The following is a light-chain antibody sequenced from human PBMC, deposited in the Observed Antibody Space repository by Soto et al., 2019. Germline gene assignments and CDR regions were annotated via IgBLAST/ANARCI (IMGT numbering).Light chain of an antibody. V-gene: IGKV3-15*01. CDR3: QQYHDWPPLT. CDR2: GAS. CDR1: QSVGNN. Sequence: EIVMTQSPATLSVSPGERATLSCRASQSVGNNLAWYQQQPGQAPRLLIHGASTRATGVPGRFSGSGSGTEFPLTIASLQSEDFAVYYCQQYHDWPPLTFGGGTKVEIK. J-gene: IGKJ4*01.